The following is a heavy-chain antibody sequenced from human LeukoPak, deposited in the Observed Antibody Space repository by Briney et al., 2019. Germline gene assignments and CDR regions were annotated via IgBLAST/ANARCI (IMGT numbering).Heavy chain of an antibody. D-gene: IGHD1-1*01. CDR3: AKGQELDDGVFDS. CDR2: IRGTGDST. V-gene: IGHV3-23*01. CDR1: GFTFTSIA. Sequence: GGSLRLSCAASGFTFTSIAMTWVRQAPGKGLEWVSTIRGTGDSTHYADSVKGRFIISRDRSKNMLYLQMNGLRAEDTAIYYCAKGQELDDGVFDSWGQGTLVTVSS. J-gene: IGHJ4*02.